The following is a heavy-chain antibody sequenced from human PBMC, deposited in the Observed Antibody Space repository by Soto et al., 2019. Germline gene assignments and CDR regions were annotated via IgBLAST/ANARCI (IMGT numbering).Heavy chain of an antibody. J-gene: IGHJ6*02. CDR2: IIPIFGTA. V-gene: IGHV1-69*13. D-gene: IGHD3-22*01. Sequence: GASVKVSCKASGGTFSSYAISWVRQAPGQGLEWMGGIIPIFGTANYAQKFQGRVTITADESTSTAYMELSSLRSEDTAVYYCAENYDSSGEVRSRDYYYGMDGWGQGTTVTVAS. CDR3: AENYDSSGEVRSRDYYYGMDG. CDR1: GGTFSSYA.